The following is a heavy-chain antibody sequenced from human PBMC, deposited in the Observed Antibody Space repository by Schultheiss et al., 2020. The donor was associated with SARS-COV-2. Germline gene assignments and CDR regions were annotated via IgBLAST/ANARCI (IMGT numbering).Heavy chain of an antibody. J-gene: IGHJ4*02. D-gene: IGHD2-21*01. CDR1: GFTFSSYA. CDR3: ARGVAFDY. V-gene: IGHV3-23*01. Sequence: GGSLRLSCAASGFTFSSYAMSWVRQAPGKGLECVSTISGSDCGTYYADSVKGRFTISRDNAKNSLYLQMNSLRAEDTAVYYCARGVAFDYWGQGTLVTVSS. CDR2: ISGSDCGT.